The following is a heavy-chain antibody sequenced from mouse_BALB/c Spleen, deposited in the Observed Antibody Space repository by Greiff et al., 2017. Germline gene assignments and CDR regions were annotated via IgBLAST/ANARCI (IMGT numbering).Heavy chain of an antibody. Sequence: QSGPDLVKPSQSLSLTCTVTGYSITSGYSWYWIRQFPGNKLEWMGYIHYSGSTNYNPSLKSRISITRDTSKNQFFLQLNSVTTEDTATYYCASGMITNSDMDYWGQGTTLTVSS. V-gene: IGHV3-1*02. CDR3: ASGMITNSDMDY. CDR2: IHYSGST. CDR1: GYSITSGYS. D-gene: IGHD2-4*01. J-gene: IGHJ2*01.